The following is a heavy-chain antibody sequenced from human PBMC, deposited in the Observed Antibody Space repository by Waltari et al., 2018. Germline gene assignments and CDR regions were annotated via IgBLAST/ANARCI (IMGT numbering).Heavy chain of an antibody. CDR2: IYHSGST. V-gene: IGHV4-38-2*01. CDR1: GYSISSVYY. J-gene: IGHJ5*02. CDR3: ARSRRADFDP. Sequence: QVQLQESGPGLVKPSAPLSLTCAVPGYSISSVYYWGWIRQPPGKGLEWIGSIYHSGSTYYNPSLKSRVTISVDTSKNQFSLKLSSVTAADTAVYYCARSRRADFDPWGQGTLVTVSS.